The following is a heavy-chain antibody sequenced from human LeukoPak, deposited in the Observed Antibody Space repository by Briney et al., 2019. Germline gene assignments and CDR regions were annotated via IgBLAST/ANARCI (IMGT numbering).Heavy chain of an antibody. CDR3: ASSYSSGWAY. CDR1: GFTFSSYW. Sequence: GGSLRLSCAASGFTFSSYWMNWVRQAPGKGLEWVSSISSSSSYIYYADSVKGRFTISRDNAKNSLYLQMNSLRAEDTAVYYCASSYSSGWAYWGQGTLVTVSS. D-gene: IGHD6-19*01. V-gene: IGHV3-21*01. CDR2: ISSSSSYI. J-gene: IGHJ4*02.